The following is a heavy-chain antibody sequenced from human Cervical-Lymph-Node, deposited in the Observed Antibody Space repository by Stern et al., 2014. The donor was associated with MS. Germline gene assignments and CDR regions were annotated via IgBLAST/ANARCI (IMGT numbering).Heavy chain of an antibody. J-gene: IGHJ4*02. CDR2: IYTSGST. D-gene: IGHD1-26*01. CDR1: GGSISSGSYY. V-gene: IGHV4-61*02. Sequence: QVQLQESGPGLVKPSQTLSLTCTVSGGSISSGSYYWSWIRQPAGKGLEWIGRIYTSGSTNYNPSLKSRVTISVDTSKNQFSRKLSSVTAADTAVYYCAREGGSYDYWGQGTLVTVSS. CDR3: AREGGSYDY.